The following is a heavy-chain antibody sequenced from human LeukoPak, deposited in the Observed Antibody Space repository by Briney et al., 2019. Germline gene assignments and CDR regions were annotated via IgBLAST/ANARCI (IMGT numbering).Heavy chain of an antibody. CDR2: IYTSGST. D-gene: IGHD2-21*02. Sequence: SETLSLTCTVSGGSISSGSYYWSWIRQPAGKGLEWIGRIYTSGSTNYNPSLKSRVTISVDTSKNQFSLKLSSVTAADTAVYYCARGGGDTTTLENWFDPWGQGTLVTVSS. CDR1: GGSISSGSYY. V-gene: IGHV4-61*02. J-gene: IGHJ5*02. CDR3: ARGGGDTTTLENWFDP.